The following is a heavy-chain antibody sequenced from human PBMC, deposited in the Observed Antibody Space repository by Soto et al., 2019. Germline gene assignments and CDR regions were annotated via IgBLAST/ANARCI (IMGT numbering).Heavy chain of an antibody. D-gene: IGHD3-3*01. Sequence: GSLRLSCAASGFTFSSYWMHWVRQAPGKGLVWVAVISCDGSNKYYADSVKGRFTISRDNSKNTLYLQMNSLRAEDTAVYYCQIWSGYMPIDYWGQGTLVTVSS. CDR1: GFTFSSYW. CDR2: ISCDGSNK. V-gene: IGHV3-30*03. J-gene: IGHJ4*02. CDR3: QIWSGYMPIDY.